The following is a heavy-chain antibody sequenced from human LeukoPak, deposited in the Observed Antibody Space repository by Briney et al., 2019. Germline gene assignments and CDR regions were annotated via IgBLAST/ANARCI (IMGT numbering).Heavy chain of an antibody. J-gene: IGHJ6*03. Sequence: ASVKVSCKASGYTFTGYYMHWVRQAPGQGLEWVGWINPNSGGTNYAQKFQGRVTMTRDTSISTAYMELSRLRSDDTAVYYCARFKRGSRSVKKVTPIAVAGRTRYYYYYMDVWGKGTTVTVSS. CDR1: GYTFTGYY. V-gene: IGHV1-2*02. CDR3: ARFKRGSRSVKKVTPIAVAGRTRYYYYYMDV. D-gene: IGHD6-19*01. CDR2: INPNSGGT.